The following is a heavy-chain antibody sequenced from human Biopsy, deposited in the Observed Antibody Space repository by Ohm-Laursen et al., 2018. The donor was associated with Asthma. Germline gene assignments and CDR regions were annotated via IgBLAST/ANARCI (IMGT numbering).Heavy chain of an antibody. D-gene: IGHD5-12*01. V-gene: IGHV4-61*01. CDR1: GGSVSSDKYY. CDR2: IFYSGAT. Sequence: GTLSLTCTVSGGSVSSDKYYWSWIRQPPGKGLEWIAYIFYSGATNYNPALKSRVAQSIDTSKSQFSLRLNSLSAADTAVYYCARGTIVAGIDYWGQGTLVTVSS. J-gene: IGHJ4*02. CDR3: ARGTIVAGIDY.